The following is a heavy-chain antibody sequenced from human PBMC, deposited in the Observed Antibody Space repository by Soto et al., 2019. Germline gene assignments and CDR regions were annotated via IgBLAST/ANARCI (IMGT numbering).Heavy chain of an antibody. CDR3: ARLVVVAGKFRPYPGFIDS. V-gene: IGHV4-39*01. J-gene: IGHJ4*02. CDR2: IYSSGTT. CDR1: GGSFSSTNYY. Sequence: SETLSLTCSVSGGSFSSTNYYWGWIRQPPGKGLEWIGSIYSSGTTFYNPSLTNRVTISVDTSKNQFSLKLNSVTAADAAVYFCARLVVVAGKFRPYPGFIDSWGQGTLVTVSS. D-gene: IGHD2-15*01.